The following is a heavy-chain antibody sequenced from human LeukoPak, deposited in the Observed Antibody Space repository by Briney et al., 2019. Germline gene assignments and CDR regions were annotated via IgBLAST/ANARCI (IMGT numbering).Heavy chain of an antibody. V-gene: IGHV4-4*07. CDR1: GCPISSYY. Sequence: PSETLSLTCTVSGCPISSYYWNWIRQPAGKGLEWIGRNYTSGSTNYNPSLKSRVTMSVDTSKNQCSLKLSSVTAADTAVYYCARAGRYYDFWSGYYPELHSPYKKETQYYYYYGMDVWGQGTTVTVSS. CDR3: ARAGRYYDFWSGYYPELHSPYKKETQYYYYYGMDV. CDR2: NYTSGST. D-gene: IGHD3-3*01. J-gene: IGHJ6*02.